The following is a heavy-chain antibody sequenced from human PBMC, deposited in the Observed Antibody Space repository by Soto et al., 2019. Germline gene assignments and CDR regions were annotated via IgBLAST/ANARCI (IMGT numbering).Heavy chain of an antibody. CDR1: GYTLTELS. J-gene: IGHJ6*02. V-gene: IGHV1-24*01. CDR2: FDPEDGET. D-gene: IGHD3-3*01. Sequence: ASVKVSCKVSGYTLTELSMHWVRQAPGEGLEWMGGFDPEDGETIYAQKFQGRVTMTEDTSTDTAYMELSSLRSEDTAVYYCATIYQLRFLEWLPRGGYYYYGMDVWGQGTTVTVYS. CDR3: ATIYQLRFLEWLPRGGYYYYGMDV.